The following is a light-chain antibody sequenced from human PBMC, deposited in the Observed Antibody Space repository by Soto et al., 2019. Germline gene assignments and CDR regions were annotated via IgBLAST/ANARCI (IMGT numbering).Light chain of an antibody. CDR3: QQYNTWPRT. CDR2: GAS. CDR1: QSVSNN. J-gene: IGKJ1*01. V-gene: IGKV3-15*01. Sequence: EIVMTQSPATLSVSPGERATLSCRASQSVSNNLAWYQQQPGQAPRLLIYGASTRATSIPARFSGSGSGTELTLTVSSLQSEDFAVYYCQQYNTWPRTFGQGTKVEIK.